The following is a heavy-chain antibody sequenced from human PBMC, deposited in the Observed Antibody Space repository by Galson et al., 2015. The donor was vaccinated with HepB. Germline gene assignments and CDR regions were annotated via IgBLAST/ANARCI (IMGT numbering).Heavy chain of an antibody. V-gene: IGHV3-30-3*01. Sequence: SLRLSCAASGSTFNSYTMHWVRQAPGKGLEWVAFISYDGNTKDYAGSVEGRFTISRDNSKNTLYLQMNSLRAEDTAVYYCARGYYDSSLYYWGQGTLVTVSS. J-gene: IGHJ4*02. CDR1: GSTFNSYT. D-gene: IGHD3-22*01. CDR2: ISYDGNTK. CDR3: ARGYYDSSLYY.